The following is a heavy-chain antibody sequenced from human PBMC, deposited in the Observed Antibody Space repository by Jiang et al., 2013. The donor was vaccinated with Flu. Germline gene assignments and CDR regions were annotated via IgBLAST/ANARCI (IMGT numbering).Heavy chain of an antibody. CDR1: GYSFTSYW. D-gene: IGHD3-22*01. CDR2: IYPDDSDT. CDR3: ARPSVPYYYDSSETVGAFDI. V-gene: IGHV5-51*03. J-gene: IGHJ3*02. Sequence: GAEVKKPGESLKISCKGSGYSFTSYWIGWVRQMPGKGLEWMGIIYPDDSDTRYSPSFQGQVTISADKSISTAYLQWSSLKASDTAMYYCARPSVPYYYDSSETVGAFDIWGQGTMVTVSS.